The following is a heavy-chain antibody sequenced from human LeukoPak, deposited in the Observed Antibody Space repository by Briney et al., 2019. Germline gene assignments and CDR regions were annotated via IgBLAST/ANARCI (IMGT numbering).Heavy chain of an antibody. V-gene: IGHV4-34*01. CDR2: INHRGST. CDR3: ARGRGRYCSSTSCYPGYYYYYGMDV. CDR1: GGSFSGYY. J-gene: IGHJ6*02. Sequence: SETLSLTCAVSGGSFSGYYWSWIRQPPGKGLEWIGEINHRGSTNYNPSLKSRVTISVDTSKNQFSLKLSSVTAADTAVYYCARGRGRYCSSTSCYPGYYYYYGMDVWGQGTTVTVSS. D-gene: IGHD2-2*01.